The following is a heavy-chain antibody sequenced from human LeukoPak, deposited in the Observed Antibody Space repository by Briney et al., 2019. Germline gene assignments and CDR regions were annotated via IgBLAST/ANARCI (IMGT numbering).Heavy chain of an antibody. CDR3: ARVIAAAGTPDYYYGMDV. J-gene: IGHJ6*04. CDR1: GGTFSSYA. D-gene: IGHD6-13*01. V-gene: IGHV1-69*06. Sequence: ASVKVSCKASGGTFSSYAISWVRQAPGQGLEWMGGIIPIFGTANYAQKFQGRVTITADKSTSTAYMELSSLRSEDTALYYCARVIAAAGTPDYYYGMDVWGKGTTVTVSS. CDR2: IIPIFGTA.